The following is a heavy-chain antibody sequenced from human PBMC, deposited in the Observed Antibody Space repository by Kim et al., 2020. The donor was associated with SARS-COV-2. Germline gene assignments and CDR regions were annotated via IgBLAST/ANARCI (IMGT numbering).Heavy chain of an antibody. CDR2: LWYDEKSE. CDR1: GFIFSTYG. V-gene: IGHV3-33*01. J-gene: IGHJ3*02. Sequence: GGSLRLSCAASGFIFSTYGMHWVRQAPGKGLEWVAVLWYDEKSEYYADSVKGQFTITRDNAKGTVYLQMNSLRAEDTAVYYCARALYYSTADAFDIWGQGTMVTVSS. D-gene: IGHD2-2*01. CDR3: ARALYYSTADAFDI.